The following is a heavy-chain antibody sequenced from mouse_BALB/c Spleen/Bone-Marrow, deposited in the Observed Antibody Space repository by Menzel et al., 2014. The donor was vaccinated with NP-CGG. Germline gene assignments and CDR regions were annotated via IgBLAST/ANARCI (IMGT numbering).Heavy chain of an antibody. Sequence: DVQLQESGPELVKPGASVKISCKASGYSFTGYYIHWVKQSHVKSLEWIGRINPYNGATDYNQNFKDKATLTVDKSSSTAYMEFHSLTSEDSAVYYCTKNYRYDGALDYWGQGTSVTVSS. CDR3: TKNYRYDGALDY. D-gene: IGHD2-14*01. CDR2: INPYNGAT. J-gene: IGHJ4*01. CDR1: GYSFTGYY. V-gene: IGHV1-31*01.